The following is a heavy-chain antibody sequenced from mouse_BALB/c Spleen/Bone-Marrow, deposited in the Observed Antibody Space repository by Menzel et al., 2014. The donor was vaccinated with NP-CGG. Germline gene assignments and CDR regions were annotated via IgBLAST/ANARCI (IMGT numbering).Heavy chain of an antibody. CDR2: IDPSDSYT. Sequence: VQLQQFGAELVKPGASVKLSCKASGYTFTSYWMHWVKQRPGQGLEWIGEIDPSDSYTNYNQKFKGKLTLTVDKSSSTAYMQLSSLTSDDSAVYFCARWLLRYYAMDDWGQGTSVTVSS. J-gene: IGHJ4*01. V-gene: IGHV1-69*02. CDR1: GYTFTSYW. CDR3: ARWLLRYYAMDD. D-gene: IGHD2-3*01.